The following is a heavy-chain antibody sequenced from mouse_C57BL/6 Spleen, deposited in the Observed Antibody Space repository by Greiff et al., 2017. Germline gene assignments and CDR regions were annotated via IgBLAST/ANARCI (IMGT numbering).Heavy chain of an antibody. D-gene: IGHD1-1*01. Sequence: EVQLVESGGGLVQPGGSLKLSCAASGFTFSSYTMSWVRQTPEKRLEWVATISGGGGNTYYPDSVKGRFTISRDHAKNTLYLRMSSLRSEDTALYCCARCITTAAAWFAYWGQGALVTVSA. CDR1: GFTFSSYT. CDR2: ISGGGGNT. J-gene: IGHJ3*01. V-gene: IGHV5-9*01. CDR3: ARCITTAAAWFAY.